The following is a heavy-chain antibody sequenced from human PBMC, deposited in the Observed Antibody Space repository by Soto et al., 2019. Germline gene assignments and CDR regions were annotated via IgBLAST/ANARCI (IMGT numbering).Heavy chain of an antibody. Sequence: QVQLVQSGAEVKKPGASVKVSCKASGYTFNSYDINWVRQATGQGLEWMGWMNPNRGNTGYAQKSQSRVTLPRNTSTTTAYMELSSLRSEDTAVYYCAREKSSYGMDLWGQGTTVTVSS. V-gene: IGHV1-8*01. J-gene: IGHJ6*02. CDR3: AREKSSYGMDL. CDR2: MNPNRGNT. CDR1: GYTFNSYD.